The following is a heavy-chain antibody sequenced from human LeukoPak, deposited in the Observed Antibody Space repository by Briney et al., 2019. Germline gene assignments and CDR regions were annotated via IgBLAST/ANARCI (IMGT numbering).Heavy chain of an antibody. D-gene: IGHD2-2*01. Sequence: SQTLSLTCAISGDSVSSNSAAWNWIRQSPSRGLEWLGRIYYRSKWYNDYAVSVKSRITINPDTSKNQFSLQLNSVTPEDTAVYYCARGGGGIVVVPAANNDAFDIWGQGTMVTVSS. CDR3: ARGGGGIVVVPAANNDAFDI. V-gene: IGHV6-1*01. J-gene: IGHJ3*02. CDR1: GDSVSSNSAA. CDR2: IYYRSKWYN.